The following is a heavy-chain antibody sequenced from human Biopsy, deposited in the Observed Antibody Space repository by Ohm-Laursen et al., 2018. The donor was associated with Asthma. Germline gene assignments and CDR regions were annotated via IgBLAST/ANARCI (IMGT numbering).Heavy chain of an antibody. Sequence: ASVKVSCKASGGTFSRYAISWVRQAPGQGLEWMGIINPSGGSTSYAQKFQGRVTMTRDTSTSTVYMELSSLRSEDTAVYYCARAGALIVGAIMGYWGQGTLVTVSS. CDR3: ARAGALIVGAIMGY. CDR2: INPSGGST. D-gene: IGHD1-26*01. J-gene: IGHJ4*02. V-gene: IGHV1-46*01. CDR1: GGTFSRYA.